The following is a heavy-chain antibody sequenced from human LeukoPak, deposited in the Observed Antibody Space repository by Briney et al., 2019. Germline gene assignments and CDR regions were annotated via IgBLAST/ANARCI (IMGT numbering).Heavy chain of an antibody. V-gene: IGHV3-23*01. J-gene: IGHJ4*02. CDR1: GFTFSSYP. Sequence: GGSLRLSFAASGFTFSSYPMSWVRQAPGRGLGWASAISGSGGSTYYADSVKGRFTISRDNSKNTLYLQMNSLRAEDTAVYYCANPGPPEIAAAGRGYWGQGTLVTVSS. D-gene: IGHD6-13*01. CDR2: ISGSGGST. CDR3: ANPGPPEIAAAGRGY.